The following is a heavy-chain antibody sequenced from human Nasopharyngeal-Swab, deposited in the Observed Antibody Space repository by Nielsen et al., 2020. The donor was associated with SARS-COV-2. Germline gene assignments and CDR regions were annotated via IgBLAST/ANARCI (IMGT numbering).Heavy chain of an antibody. D-gene: IGHD3-3*01. J-gene: IGHJ3*02. Sequence: SGPTLVKPTETLTLTCTVSGFSLNNARMEVSWIRQPPGKALEWLALIFSNDEKSYSTSLKSRLTISKDTSKSQVVLTMTNMDPVDTATSYCALSPGDFWSGYYPPHHLWNACDIWGQGTMVTVSS. CDR1: GFSLNNARME. V-gene: IGHV2-26*01. CDR2: IFSNDEK. CDR3: ALSPGDFWSGYYPPHHLWNACDI.